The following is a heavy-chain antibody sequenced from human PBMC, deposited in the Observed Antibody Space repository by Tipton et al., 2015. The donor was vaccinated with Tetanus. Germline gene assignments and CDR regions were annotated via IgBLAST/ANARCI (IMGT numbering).Heavy chain of an antibody. D-gene: IGHD6-19*01. Sequence: WSWVRQPPGKGLEWIGEITPRGSSSYNPAXXSRVTISGDTSKNQFSLNLTSVTAADTAIYYCASPIKQWLVSLDLWGQ. CDR2: ITPRGSS. CDR3: ASPIKQWLVSLDL. J-gene: IGHJ5*02. V-gene: IGHV4-34*01.